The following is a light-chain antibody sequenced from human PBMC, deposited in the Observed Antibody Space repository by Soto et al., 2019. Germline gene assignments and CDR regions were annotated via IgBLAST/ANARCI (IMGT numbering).Light chain of an antibody. CDR3: QQYYTTPRT. Sequence: DIVMTQSPDSLGVSLGERATINCKSSQSVLYSSNNNNYLAWYQQKPGQPPKLLIYWASTRESGVPDRFSGSGSGTDFTLTISSLQAVDVAVYYCQQYYTTPRTFGQGTKVEIK. CDR2: WAS. CDR1: QSVLYSSNNNNY. V-gene: IGKV4-1*01. J-gene: IGKJ1*01.